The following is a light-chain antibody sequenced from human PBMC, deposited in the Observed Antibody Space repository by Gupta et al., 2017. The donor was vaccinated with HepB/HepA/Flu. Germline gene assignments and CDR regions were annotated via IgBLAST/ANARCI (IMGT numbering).Light chain of an antibody. CDR1: SSDVGSYNL. CDR2: EVS. CDR3: CSYAGSRV. V-gene: IGLV2-23*02. Sequence: QSALTQPASVSGSPGQSITISCTGTSSDVGSYNLVSWYQQHPGKAPKLMIYEVSKRPSGVSNRFSGSKSGNTASLTISGLQAEGEADYYCCSYAGSRVFGGGTKLTVL. J-gene: IGLJ3*02.